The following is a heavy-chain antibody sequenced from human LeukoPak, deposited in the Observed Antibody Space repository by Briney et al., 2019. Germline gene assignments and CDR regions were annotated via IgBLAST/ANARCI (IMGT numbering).Heavy chain of an antibody. Sequence: GASVKVSCKASGYTLTSYGISWVRQAPGRGLEWMGWISAYNGNTNYAQKLQGRVTMTTDTSTSTAYMELRSLRSDDTAVYYCARDPIVGATNDAFDIWGQGTMVTVSS. J-gene: IGHJ3*02. CDR2: ISAYNGNT. CDR1: GYTLTSYG. D-gene: IGHD1-26*01. V-gene: IGHV1-18*01. CDR3: ARDPIVGATNDAFDI.